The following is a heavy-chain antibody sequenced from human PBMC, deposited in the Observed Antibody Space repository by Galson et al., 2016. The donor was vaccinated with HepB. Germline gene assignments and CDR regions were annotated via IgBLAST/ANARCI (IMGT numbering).Heavy chain of an antibody. V-gene: IGHV3-73*01. CDR1: GFTFSGSA. Sequence: SLRLSCAASGFTFSGSAMHWVRQASGKGLEWVGRISSKVKNYATAYAASVKGRLTISRDDSKNTAYLQMHSLKTEDTAVYYCIRDEDTALYGMDVWGRGTAVTVSS. J-gene: IGHJ6*02. D-gene: IGHD5-18*01. CDR3: IRDEDTALYGMDV. CDR2: ISSKVKNYAT.